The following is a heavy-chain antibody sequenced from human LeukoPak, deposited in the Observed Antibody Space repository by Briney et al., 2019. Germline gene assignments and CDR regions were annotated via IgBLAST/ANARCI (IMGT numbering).Heavy chain of an antibody. V-gene: IGHV4-59*08. Sequence: SETLSLTCTVSGGSISGYYWSWIRQPPGKGLEWIGYIYYSGSTNYNPSLESRVTISVGTSKNQFSLKLRSVTAADTAVYYRARHFGSGTYPLEYWGRGTLVTVSS. CDR3: ARHFGSGTYPLEY. D-gene: IGHD3-10*01. J-gene: IGHJ4*02. CDR1: GGSISGYY. CDR2: IYYSGST.